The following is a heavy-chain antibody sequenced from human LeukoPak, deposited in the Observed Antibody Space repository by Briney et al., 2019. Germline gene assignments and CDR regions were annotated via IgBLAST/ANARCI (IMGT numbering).Heavy chain of an antibody. V-gene: IGHV3-23*01. CDR1: GFTFSSYA. Sequence: GGSLRLSCAASGFTFSSYALSWVRQAPGKGLEWVSTISGDSVGTHYEASVKGRFTISRGNPKNTVYLQMISLRVEDTAIYYCAKDVGSSPFFDYWGQGTLVTVSS. D-gene: IGHD6-13*01. J-gene: IGHJ4*02. CDR3: AKDVGSSPFFDY. CDR2: ISGDSVGT.